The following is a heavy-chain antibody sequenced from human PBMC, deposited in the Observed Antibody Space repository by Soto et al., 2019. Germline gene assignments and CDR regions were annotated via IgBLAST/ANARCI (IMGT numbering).Heavy chain of an antibody. D-gene: IGHD3-3*01. Sequence: ASGKVSCKASGGTFSSYAISWVRQAPGQGLEWMGGIIPIFGTANYAQKFQGRVTITADESTSTAYMELSSLRSEDTAVYYCARDKRDTIFGVVQDPGGMDVWGQGTTVTVSS. V-gene: IGHV1-69*13. CDR1: GGTFSSYA. J-gene: IGHJ6*02. CDR3: ARDKRDTIFGVVQDPGGMDV. CDR2: IIPIFGTA.